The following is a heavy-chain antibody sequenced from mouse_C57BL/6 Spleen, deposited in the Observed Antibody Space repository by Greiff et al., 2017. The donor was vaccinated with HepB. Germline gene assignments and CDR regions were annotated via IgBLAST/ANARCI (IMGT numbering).Heavy chain of an antibody. CDR1: GFTFSSYA. V-gene: IGHV5-4*01. D-gene: IGHD2-14*01. Sequence: DVMLVESGGGLVKPGGSLKLSCAASGFTFSSYAMSWVRQTPEKRLEWVATISDGGSYTYYPDNVKGRFTISRDNAKNNLYLQMSHLKSEDTAMYYCAREGIYWYFDVWGTGTTVTVSS. J-gene: IGHJ1*03. CDR2: ISDGGSYT. CDR3: AREGIYWYFDV.